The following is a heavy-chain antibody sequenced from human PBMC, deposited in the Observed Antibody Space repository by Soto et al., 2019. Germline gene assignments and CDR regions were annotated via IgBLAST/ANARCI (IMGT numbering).Heavy chain of an antibody. CDR3: ARGITLPTPLDY. D-gene: IGHD1-20*01. V-gene: IGHV1-3*01. J-gene: IGHJ4*02. CDR1: GYNFNSYA. Sequence: ASVKVCCKSSGYNFNSYAMHWVRQAPGQRLEWMGWINAGNGNTKYSQKFQGRVTITRDTSASTAYMELSSLRSEDTAVYYCARGITLPTPLDYWGQGTLVTVSS. CDR2: INAGNGNT.